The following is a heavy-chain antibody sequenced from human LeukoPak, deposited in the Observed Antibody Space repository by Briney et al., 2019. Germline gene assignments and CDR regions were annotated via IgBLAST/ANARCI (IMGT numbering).Heavy chain of an antibody. Sequence: SQTLSLTCAVSGGSISSGTYSWNWIRQPPGKGLEWVGYIFHSGSTYYSPSLKSRVAISVDTSQTQFSQKLSSVTAADTAMYYCARGYSDYPYFFDSWGQGALVTVSS. D-gene: IGHD5-12*01. CDR3: ARGYSDYPYFFDS. V-gene: IGHV4-30-2*01. CDR1: GGSISSGTYS. CDR2: IFHSGST. J-gene: IGHJ4*02.